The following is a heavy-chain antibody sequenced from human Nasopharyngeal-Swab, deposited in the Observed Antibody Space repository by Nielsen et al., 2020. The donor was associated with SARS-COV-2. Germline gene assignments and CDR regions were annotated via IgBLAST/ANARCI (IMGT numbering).Heavy chain of an antibody. CDR1: GFTFSNYN. CDR2: ISRSGAYI. D-gene: IGHD5-12*01. J-gene: IGHJ3*02. CDR3: ARGAEVEWQRFSESDI. Sequence: GGSLRLSCEASGFTFSNYNMNWVRQAPAKGLEWVSSISRSGAYIFYTESVEGRFTISRDNADNSLYLQMNNLSAEDTAVYYCARGAEVEWQRFSESDIWGQGTMVTVSS. V-gene: IGHV3-21*01.